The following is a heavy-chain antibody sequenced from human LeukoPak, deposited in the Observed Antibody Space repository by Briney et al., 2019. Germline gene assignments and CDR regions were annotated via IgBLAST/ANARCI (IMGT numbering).Heavy chain of an antibody. D-gene: IGHD5-18*01. V-gene: IGHV4-59*12. CDR1: GGSISSYY. J-gene: IGHJ4*02. CDR3: ARHGGYSYGSFDY. Sequence: SETLSFTCTVSGGSISSYYWSWIRQPPGKGLAWIGHIYYTGSTKYNPSLRSGVTISVDTPKNQFSLKRSSVTAADTAVYYCARHGGYSYGSFDYWGEGTLGTVSS. CDR2: IYYTGST.